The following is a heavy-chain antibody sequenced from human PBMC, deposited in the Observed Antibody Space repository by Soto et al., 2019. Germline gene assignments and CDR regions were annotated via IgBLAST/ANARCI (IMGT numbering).Heavy chain of an antibody. V-gene: IGHV3-23*01. Sequence: EVQLLESGGGLVQPGGSLRLSCAASGFTFSSYAMSWVRQAPGKGLEWVSVISGSGDSTYYADSVKGRFTISRANSKNTLYLQMNSLRAEDTAVYYCARRGPGTYFDYWGQGTLVTVSS. J-gene: IGHJ4*02. CDR1: GFTFSSYA. D-gene: IGHD6-13*01. CDR3: ARRGPGTYFDY. CDR2: ISGSGDST.